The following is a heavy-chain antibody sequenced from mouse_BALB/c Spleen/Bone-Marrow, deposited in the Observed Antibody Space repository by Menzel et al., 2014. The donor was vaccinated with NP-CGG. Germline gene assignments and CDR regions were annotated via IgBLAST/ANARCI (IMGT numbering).Heavy chain of an antibody. CDR2: IDPANGNT. V-gene: IGHV14-3*02. J-gene: IGHJ3*01. CDR1: GFNIKDTY. D-gene: IGHD1-1*01. Sequence: VQLQQSGAELVKPGASVKLSCTASGFNIKDTYMHWVKQRPEQGLEWIGRIDPANGNTKYDPKFQGKATITADTSSNTAYLQLSSLTSEDTAVYYCAAYYYGNSYGFVYCGEATLAKVSA. CDR3: AAYYYGNSYGFVY.